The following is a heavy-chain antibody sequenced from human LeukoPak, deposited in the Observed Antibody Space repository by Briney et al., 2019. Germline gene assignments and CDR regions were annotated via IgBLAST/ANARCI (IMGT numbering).Heavy chain of an antibody. CDR3: ASPPGYCSGGSCYHGFDY. Sequence: SVKVSCKASGGTFSSYTISWVRQAPGQGLEWMGRIIPILGMANYAQKFQGRVTITADKSTSTAYMELSSLRSEDTAVYYCASPPGYCSGGSCYHGFDYWGQGTLVTVSS. CDR1: GGTFSSYT. V-gene: IGHV1-69*02. D-gene: IGHD2-15*01. CDR2: IIPILGMA. J-gene: IGHJ4*02.